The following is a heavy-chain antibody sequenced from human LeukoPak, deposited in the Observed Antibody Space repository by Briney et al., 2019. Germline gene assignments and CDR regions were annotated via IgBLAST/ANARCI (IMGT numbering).Heavy chain of an antibody. V-gene: IGHV3-7*03. D-gene: IGHD3-16*01. CDR3: ARNYD. J-gene: IGHJ4*02. CDR1: GFTFSSYG. Sequence: GGSLRLSCAASGFTFSSYGMHWVRQAPGMGLEWVANINSDGSGQYYVDSVKGRFTISRDNAKNSLYLQINSLRAEDTAVYYCARNYDWGQGSLVTVSS. CDR2: INSDGSGQ.